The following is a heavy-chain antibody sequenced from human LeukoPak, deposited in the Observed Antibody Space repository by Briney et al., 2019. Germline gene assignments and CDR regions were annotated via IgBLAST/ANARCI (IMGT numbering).Heavy chain of an antibody. CDR3: ARGYLRGYCSSTSCLDFDY. CDR1: GFTFSDYY. CDR2: ISSSGSTI. V-gene: IGHV3-11*04. D-gene: IGHD2-2*01. J-gene: IGHJ4*02. Sequence: GGSLRLSCAASGFTFSDYYMSWIRQAPGKGLEWVSYISSSGSTIYYADSVKGRFTISRDNAKNSLYLQMNSLRAEDTAVYYCARGYLRGYCSSTSCLDFDYWGQGTLVTVSS.